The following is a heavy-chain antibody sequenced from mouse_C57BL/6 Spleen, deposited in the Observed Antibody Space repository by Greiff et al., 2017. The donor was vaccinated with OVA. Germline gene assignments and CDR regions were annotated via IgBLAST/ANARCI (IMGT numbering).Heavy chain of an antibody. D-gene: IGHD2-1*01. J-gene: IGHJ3*01. CDR2: INPNYGTT. V-gene: IGHV1-39*01. CDR1: GYSFTDYN. Sequence: VQLKESGPELVKPGASVKISCKASGYSFTDYNMNWVKQSNGKSLEWIGVINPNYGTTSYNQKFKGKATLTVDQSSSTAYMQLNSLTSEDSAVYYCARGYYGNLTWFAYWGQGTLVTVSA. CDR3: ARGYYGNLTWFAY.